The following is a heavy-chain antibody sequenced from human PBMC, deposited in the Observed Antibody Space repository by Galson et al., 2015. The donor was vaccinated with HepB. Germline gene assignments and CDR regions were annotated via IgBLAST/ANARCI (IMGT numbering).Heavy chain of an antibody. CDR2: IWYDGSNK. CDR3: ARDSSGRSLDV. J-gene: IGHJ6*02. Sequence: SLRLSCAASGFTFSSYGMHWVRQAPGKGLEWVAVIWYDGSNKYYADSVKGRFTISRDNSKNTLYLQMSSLRAEDTAVYYCARDSSGRSLDVWGQGTTVTVSS. D-gene: IGHD1-26*01. V-gene: IGHV3-33*01. CDR1: GFTFSSYG.